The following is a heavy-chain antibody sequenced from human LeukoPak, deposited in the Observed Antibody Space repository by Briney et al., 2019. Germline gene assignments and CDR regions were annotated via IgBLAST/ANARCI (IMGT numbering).Heavy chain of an antibody. CDR3: AMLAKMATIDDFDY. D-gene: IGHD5-24*01. Sequence: GGSLRLSCAASGFSFRSYWMHWVRQAPGKGLVWVSRISSDASSTNYADSVKGRFTISRDNAKNTLYLQMNSLRAEDTAVYYCAMLAKMATIDDFDYWGQGTLVTVSS. V-gene: IGHV3-74*01. CDR2: ISSDASST. CDR1: GFSFRSYW. J-gene: IGHJ4*02.